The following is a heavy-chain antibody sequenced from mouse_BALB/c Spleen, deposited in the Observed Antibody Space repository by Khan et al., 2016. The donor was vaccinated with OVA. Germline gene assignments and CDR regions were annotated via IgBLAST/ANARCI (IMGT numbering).Heavy chain of an antibody. CDR1: GYTFTNYG. CDR3: ARGNYSGSNSWFVY. D-gene: IGHD1-1*01. Sequence: QIQLVQSGPELKKPGETVKISCKASGYTFTNYGMNWVKQAPGKGLKWMGWINTNTGEPTYAEEFKGRFAFSLETSASTAYLQINNLKNEDTATYFCARGNYSGSNSWFVYWGQGTLVTVSA. V-gene: IGHV9-3*02. J-gene: IGHJ3*01. CDR2: INTNTGEP.